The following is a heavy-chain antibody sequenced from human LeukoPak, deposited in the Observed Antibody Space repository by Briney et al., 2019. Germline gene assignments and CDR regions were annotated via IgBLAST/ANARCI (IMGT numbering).Heavy chain of an antibody. D-gene: IGHD5-12*01. J-gene: IGHJ4*02. CDR1: GGSISSSSYY. V-gene: IGHV4-39*07. CDR3: ARVSGYDWESFYDY. Sequence: SETLSLTCTVSGGSISSSSYYWGWIRQPPGKGLEWIGNIYYSGSTYYNPSLESRVTISVDTPKNQFSLKLSSVTAADTAMYYCARVSGYDWESFYDYWGQGSLVTVSS. CDR2: IYYSGST.